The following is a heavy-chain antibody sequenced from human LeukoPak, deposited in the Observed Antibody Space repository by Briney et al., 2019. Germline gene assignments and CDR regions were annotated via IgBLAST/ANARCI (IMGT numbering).Heavy chain of an antibody. Sequence: ETLSLTCTVPGASISSFYWSWSRQPAGKGLEWIGRIYTSGSTNYNPSLKSRVTMSVDTSKNQFSLKLSSVTAADTAVYYCARDSGSYLLYFDYWGQGTLVTVSS. J-gene: IGHJ4*02. CDR1: GASISSFY. V-gene: IGHV4-4*07. D-gene: IGHD1-26*01. CDR2: IYTSGST. CDR3: ARDSGSYLLYFDY.